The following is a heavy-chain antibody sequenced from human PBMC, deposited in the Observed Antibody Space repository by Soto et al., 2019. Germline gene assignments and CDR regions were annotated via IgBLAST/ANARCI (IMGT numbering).Heavy chain of an antibody. CDR3: ARDPRGYCSGGSCYLPADYYYYGMDV. J-gene: IGHJ6*02. CDR1: GGTFSSYA. V-gene: IGHV1-69*13. CDR2: IIPIFGTA. Sequence: ASVKVSCKASGGTFSSYAISWVRQAPGQGLEWMGGIIPIFGTANYAQKFQGRVTITADESTSTAYMELSSLRSEDTAVYYCARDPRGYCSGGSCYLPADYYYYGMDVWGQGTTVTVSS. D-gene: IGHD2-15*01.